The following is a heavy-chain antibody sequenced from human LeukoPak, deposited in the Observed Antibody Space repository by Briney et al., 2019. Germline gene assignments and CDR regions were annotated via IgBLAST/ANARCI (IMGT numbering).Heavy chain of an antibody. V-gene: IGHV4-59*01. CDR1: AGSISSYY. Sequence: SETLSLTCTVSAGSISSYYWSWIRQPPGKGLEWIGYIYYSGSTNYNPSLKSRVTISVDTSKNQFSLKLSSVTAADTAVYYCARDSTFTYCSSTSCYGYGMDVWGKGTTVTVSS. D-gene: IGHD2-2*01. J-gene: IGHJ6*04. CDR2: IYYSGST. CDR3: ARDSTFTYCSSTSCYGYGMDV.